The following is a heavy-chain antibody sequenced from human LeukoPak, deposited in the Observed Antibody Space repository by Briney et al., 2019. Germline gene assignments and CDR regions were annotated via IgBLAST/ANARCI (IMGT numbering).Heavy chain of an antibody. Sequence: GGSLRLSCAASGFTFSSYAMHWVRQAPGKGLEWVSAISGSGGSTYYADSVKGRFTISRDNSKNTLYLQMNSLRAEDTAVYYCTTVDTAMVARYWGQGTLVTVSS. CDR2: ISGSGGST. CDR1: GFTFSSYA. D-gene: IGHD5-18*01. CDR3: TTVDTAMVARY. V-gene: IGHV3-23*01. J-gene: IGHJ4*02.